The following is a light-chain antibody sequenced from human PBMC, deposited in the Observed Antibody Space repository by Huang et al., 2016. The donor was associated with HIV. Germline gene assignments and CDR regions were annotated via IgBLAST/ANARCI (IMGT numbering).Light chain of an antibody. V-gene: IGKV1-27*01. CDR2: ATS. CDR1: QDINNY. CDR3: QNYKSAPIT. Sequence: EIQMTQSPPSLSVSVGDRVTITCRASQDINNYLAWYQQKPGKVPKLLSYATSAFKPGVPSRFSGSGSGTDFTLTISSLQAEDVATYYCQNYKSAPITFGQGTRLEIK. J-gene: IGKJ5*01.